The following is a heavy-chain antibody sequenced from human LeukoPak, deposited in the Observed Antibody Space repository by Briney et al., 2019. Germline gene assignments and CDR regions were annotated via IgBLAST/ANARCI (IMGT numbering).Heavy chain of an antibody. D-gene: IGHD3/OR15-3a*01. CDR2: ITATGDTA. V-gene: IGHV3-23*01. CDR1: GFTFTKCA. CDR3: VREGPRGLAFDI. J-gene: IGHJ3*02. Sequence: GGSLRLSCVASGFTFTKCAMSWIRQAPGKGLEWVAIITATGDTAYYADSVKGRFTISRDNSRNTVYMQMDSLRAEDTAIYYCVREGPRGLAFDIWGQGTMVTVSS.